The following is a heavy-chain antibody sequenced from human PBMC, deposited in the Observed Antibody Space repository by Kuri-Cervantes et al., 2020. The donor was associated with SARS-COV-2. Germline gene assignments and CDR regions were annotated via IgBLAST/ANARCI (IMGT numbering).Heavy chain of an antibody. V-gene: IGHV4-30-4*08. D-gene: IGHD2-15*01. CDR3: ARDLKRGGQAYYYMDV. CDR1: GGSISSGDYY. Sequence: SETLSLTCTVSGGSISSGDYYWSWIRQPPGKGLEWIGYILYRGSAYYNPSLKSRLSMSVDTSKNQFALKLSSVTAADTAVYYCARDLKRGGQAYYYMDVWGKGTTVTVSS. J-gene: IGHJ6*03. CDR2: ILYRGSA.